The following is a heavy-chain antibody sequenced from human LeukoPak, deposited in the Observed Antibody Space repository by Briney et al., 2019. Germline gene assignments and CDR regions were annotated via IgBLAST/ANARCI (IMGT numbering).Heavy chain of an antibody. Sequence: GGSLRLSCVVSGFTFSNWWMSWVRQAPGKGLEYVANIKEDGTEKNYMDSAKGRFTISRDNAKNSLYLQMNSLRAEDTGIYYCARGGWHDDWGQGTLVTVSS. CDR2: IKEDGTEK. J-gene: IGHJ4*02. CDR1: GFTFSNWW. V-gene: IGHV3-7*01. CDR3: ARGGWHDD. D-gene: IGHD2-15*01.